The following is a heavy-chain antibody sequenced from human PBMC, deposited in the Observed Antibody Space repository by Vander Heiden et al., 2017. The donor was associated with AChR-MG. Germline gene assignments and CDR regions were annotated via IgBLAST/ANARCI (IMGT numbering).Heavy chain of an antibody. V-gene: IGHV3-7*01. J-gene: IGHJ4*02. CDR3: AREGRWLQSPVDY. D-gene: IGHD5-12*01. CDR2: IKQDGSEK. Sequence: EVQLVESGGGLVQPGGSLRLSCAASGFTFSSYWMSWVRQAPGKGLEWVANIKQDGSEKYYVDSVKGRFTISRDNAKNSLYLQMNSLRAEDTAVYYCAREGRWLQSPVDYWVQGTLVTVSS. CDR1: GFTFSSYW.